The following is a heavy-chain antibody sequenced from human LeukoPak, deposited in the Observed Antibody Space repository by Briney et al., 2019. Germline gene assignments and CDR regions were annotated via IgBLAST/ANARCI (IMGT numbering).Heavy chain of an antibody. D-gene: IGHD3-22*01. V-gene: IGHV1-24*01. J-gene: IGHJ3*02. CDR3: ATTSRPDYDSSGYYAFDI. Sequence: EASVKVSCKVSGYTLTELSMHWVRQAPGKGLEWMGGFDPEDGETIYAQKFQGRVTMTEDTSTDTAYMELSSLRSEDTAVYYCATTSRPDYDSSGYYAFDIWGQGTMVTVSS. CDR1: GYTLTELS. CDR2: FDPEDGET.